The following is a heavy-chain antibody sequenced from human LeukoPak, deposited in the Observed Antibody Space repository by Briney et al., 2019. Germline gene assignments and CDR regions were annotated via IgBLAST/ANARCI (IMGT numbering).Heavy chain of an antibody. CDR3: ARGHPSATGYSSGWYFHY. D-gene: IGHD6-19*01. J-gene: IGHJ4*02. CDR1: GFTFSSYG. CDR2: ISGSGGST. Sequence: GGSLRLSCAASGFTFSSYGMSWVRQAPGKGLEWVSAISGSGGSTYYADSVKGRFTISRDNSKNTLYLQMNSLTSEDTAVYYCARGHPSATGYSSGWYFHYWGQGTLVTVSS. V-gene: IGHV3-23*01.